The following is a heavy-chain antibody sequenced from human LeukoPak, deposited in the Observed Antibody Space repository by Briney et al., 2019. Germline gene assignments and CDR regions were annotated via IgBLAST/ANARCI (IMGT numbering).Heavy chain of an antibody. Sequence: PSETLSLTCTVSGGSISSYYWSWIRQPPGKGLEWIGYIYYSGSTNYNPSLKSRVTISVDTSKNQFSLKLSSVTAADTAVYYCARGHQRFRGFGFDPWGQGTLDTVSS. CDR3: ARGHQRFRGFGFDP. J-gene: IGHJ5*02. D-gene: IGHD2-2*01. V-gene: IGHV4-59*01. CDR2: IYYSGST. CDR1: GGSISSYY.